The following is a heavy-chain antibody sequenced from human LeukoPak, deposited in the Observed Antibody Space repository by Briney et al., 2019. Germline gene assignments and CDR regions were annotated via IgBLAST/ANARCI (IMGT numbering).Heavy chain of an antibody. V-gene: IGHV1-18*01. CDR1: GYTFTSYG. Sequence: GASVKVSCKASGYTFTSYGISGLRQAPGQGLEWMGWISAYNGNTNNAQKLQGRVTMTTDTSTSTAYMELRSLRSDDTAVYYCARDRRSGYCSSTSCYLYDYWGQGTLVTVSS. CDR2: ISAYNGNT. J-gene: IGHJ4*02. CDR3: ARDRRSGYCSSTSCYLYDY. D-gene: IGHD2-2*01.